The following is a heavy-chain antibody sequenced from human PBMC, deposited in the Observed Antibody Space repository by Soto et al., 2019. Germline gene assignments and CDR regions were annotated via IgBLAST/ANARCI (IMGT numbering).Heavy chain of an antibody. CDR1: GYSFTSYW. D-gene: IGHD3-22*01. V-gene: IGHV5-51*01. J-gene: IGHJ4*02. CDR2: IYPGDSET. CDR3: ARLDSSGYHLVDY. Sequence: GESLKISCKGSGYSFTSYWIGWVRQMPGKGLEWMGTIYPGDSETTYSPSFQGQVTISADKSSRTADPQWTSLKASDTAMYYCARLDSSGYHLVDYWGQGTLVTVSS.